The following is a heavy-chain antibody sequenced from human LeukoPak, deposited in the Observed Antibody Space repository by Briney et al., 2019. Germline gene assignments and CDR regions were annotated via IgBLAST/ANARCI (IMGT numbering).Heavy chain of an antibody. Sequence: GASVKVSCKASGCTFISYASSWVGQAPGQGLEGMGRIIPIFGRANYAQKFQDRVTITADESTSTAYMELSSLRSEDTAVYYCAAKMWDCSSTSCYANSRRYYYYYGMDVWGQGTTVTVSS. CDR3: AAKMWDCSSTSCYANSRRYYYYYGMDV. CDR1: GCTFISYA. D-gene: IGHD2-2*01. J-gene: IGHJ6*02. V-gene: IGHV1-69*13. CDR2: IIPIFGRA.